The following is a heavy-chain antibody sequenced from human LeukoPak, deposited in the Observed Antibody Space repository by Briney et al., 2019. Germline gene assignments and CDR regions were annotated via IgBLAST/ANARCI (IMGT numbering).Heavy chain of an antibody. V-gene: IGHV4-4*07. J-gene: IGHJ3*02. D-gene: IGHD6-19*01. CDR2: IYTSGST. CDR3: ARDIAVAGTGAFDI. CDR1: GGSISSYY. Sequence: PSETLSRTCTVSGGSISSYYWSWIRQPAGKGLEWIGRIYTSGSTNYNPSLKSRVTMSVDTSKNQFSLKLSSVTAADTAVYYCARDIAVAGTGAFDIWGQGTMVTVSS.